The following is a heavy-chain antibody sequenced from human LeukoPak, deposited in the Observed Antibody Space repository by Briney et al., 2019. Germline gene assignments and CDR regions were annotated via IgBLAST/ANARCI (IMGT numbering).Heavy chain of an antibody. D-gene: IGHD1-26*01. CDR2: INPNSGGT. CDR3: ARVASASSWVLPWDAFDI. J-gene: IGHJ3*02. Sequence: VASVKVSCKASGYTFTGYYMHWVRQAPGQGLEWMGWINPNSGGTNYAQKFQGRVTMTGDTSISTAYMELSRLRSDDTAVYYCARVASASSWVLPWDAFDIWGQGTMVTVSS. CDR1: GYTFTGYY. V-gene: IGHV1-2*02.